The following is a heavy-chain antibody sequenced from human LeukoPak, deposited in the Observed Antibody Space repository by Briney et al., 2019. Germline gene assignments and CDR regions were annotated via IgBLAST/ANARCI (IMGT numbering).Heavy chain of an antibody. J-gene: IGHJ5*02. V-gene: IGHV4-38-2*02. D-gene: IGHD4-11*01. CDR1: GYSISSGYY. Sequence: PSETLYLTCTVSGYSISSGYYWGWIRQPPGKGLEWIGSIYHSGSTYYNPSLKSRVTISVDTSKNQFSLKLSSVTAADTAVYYCARAPHYSNYWFDPWGQGTLVTVSS. CDR2: IYHSGST. CDR3: ARAPHYSNYWFDP.